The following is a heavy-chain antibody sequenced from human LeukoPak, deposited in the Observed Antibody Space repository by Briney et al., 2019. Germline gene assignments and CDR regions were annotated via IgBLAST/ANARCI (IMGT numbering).Heavy chain of an antibody. J-gene: IGHJ4*02. CDR1: GGSFSGYY. D-gene: IGHD3-10*01. Sequence: SETLALTCAVYGGSFSGYYWSWIRQPPGKGLEWIGEINHSGSTNYNPSLKSRVTISVDTSKKQFSLKLSSVTAADTAVYYCARIPRRITMVRGVIPGFDYWGQGTLVTASS. V-gene: IGHV4-34*01. CDR3: ARIPRRITMVRGVIPGFDY. CDR2: INHSGST.